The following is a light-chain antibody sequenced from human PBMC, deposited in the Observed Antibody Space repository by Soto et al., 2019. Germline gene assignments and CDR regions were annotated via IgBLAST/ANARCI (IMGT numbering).Light chain of an antibody. V-gene: IGKV1-39*01. J-gene: IGKJ1*01. CDR1: QNITKF. Sequence: DIQMTQSPASLSASVGDRVTVTCRPSQNITKFLNWYQEKPGQAPKVLIYVTSNLENGVPSRFSGSGSGTEFTLPISSLQPEDFATYYCQQTYSAPGTFGQGTRVEV. CDR3: QQTYSAPGT. CDR2: VTS.